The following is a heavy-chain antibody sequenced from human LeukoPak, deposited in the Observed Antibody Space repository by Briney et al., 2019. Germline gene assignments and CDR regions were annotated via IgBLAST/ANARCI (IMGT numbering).Heavy chain of an antibody. CDR2: IKSKADSYAT. V-gene: IGHV3-73*01. Sequence: PGGSLKPSCAASGFAFSGSAMHWVRQASGKGLEWVGRIKSKADSYATVYAASVKGRFTISRDDSKNTAYLQMNSLKSEDTAVYYCTRLMHPYYFDYWGQGTLVTVSS. J-gene: IGHJ4*02. CDR1: GFAFSGSA. CDR3: TRLMHPYYFDY.